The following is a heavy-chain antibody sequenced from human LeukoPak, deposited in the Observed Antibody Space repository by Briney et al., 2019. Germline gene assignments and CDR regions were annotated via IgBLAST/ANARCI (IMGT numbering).Heavy chain of an antibody. J-gene: IGHJ6*02. V-gene: IGHV5-51*01. D-gene: IGHD3-10*01. Sequence: HGESLKISCKGSGYSFTSYWIGWVRQMPGKGLEWMGIIYPGDSDTRYSPSFQGQVTISADKSISTAYLQWSSLKASDTAMYYCARHKTHTYLPMVQGAHKPNHYGMDVWGQGTTVTVSS. CDR1: GYSFTSYW. CDR3: ARHKTHTYLPMVQGAHKPNHYGMDV. CDR2: IYPGDSDT.